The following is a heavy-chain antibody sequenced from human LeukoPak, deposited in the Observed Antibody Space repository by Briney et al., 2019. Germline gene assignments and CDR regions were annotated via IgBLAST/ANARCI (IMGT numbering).Heavy chain of an antibody. CDR2: VSGSGGST. CDR1: GFTFSNYA. D-gene: IGHD2-2*01. CDR3: AKVPKGGYFDY. Sequence: GGSLRLSCAASGFTFSNYARSWVRQAPGKGLEWVSAVSGSGGSTYYADSVKGRFTISRDNSNNTLYLQMNSLRAEDTAVYYCAKVPKGGYFDYWGQGTLVTVSS. V-gene: IGHV3-23*01. J-gene: IGHJ4*02.